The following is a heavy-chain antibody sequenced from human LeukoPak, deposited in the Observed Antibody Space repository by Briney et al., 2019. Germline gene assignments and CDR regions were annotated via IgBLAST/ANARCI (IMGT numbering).Heavy chain of an antibody. Sequence: SETLSLTCTVSGGSISSGGYYWSWIRQHPGKGLEWIGYIYYSGSTYYNPSLKSRVTISVDTSKNQFSLKLSSVTAADTAEYYCAQSYNWNYYYWGQGTLVTVSS. CDR2: IYYSGST. J-gene: IGHJ4*02. D-gene: IGHD1-1*01. CDR3: AQSYNWNYYY. CDR1: GGSISSGGYY. V-gene: IGHV4-31*03.